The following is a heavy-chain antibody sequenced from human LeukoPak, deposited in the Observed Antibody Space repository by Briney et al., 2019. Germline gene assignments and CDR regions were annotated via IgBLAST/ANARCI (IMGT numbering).Heavy chain of an antibody. CDR1: GFTFDDYA. CDR2: ISGSGGST. D-gene: IGHD3-22*01. V-gene: IGHV3-23*01. J-gene: IGHJ4*02. CDR3: AKLVTMIVVVSHLDY. Sequence: GGSLRLSCAASGFTFDDYAMSWVRQAPGKGLEWVSAISGSGGSTYYADSVKGRFTISRDNSKNTLYLQMNSLRAEDTAVYYCAKLVTMIVVVSHLDYWGQGTLVTVSS.